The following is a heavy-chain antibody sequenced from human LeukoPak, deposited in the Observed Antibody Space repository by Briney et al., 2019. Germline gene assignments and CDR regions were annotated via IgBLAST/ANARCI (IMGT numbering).Heavy chain of an antibody. J-gene: IGHJ6*02. CDR1: GFTFSDYY. CDR3: ARARGSSGPRHYHYGMDV. CDR2: ISSSGSTI. Sequence: GGSLRLSCAASGFTFSDYYMSWIRQAPGKGLEWVSYISSSGSTIYYADSVKGRFTISRDNAKNSLYLQMNSLRAEDTAVYYCARARGSSGPRHYHYGMDVWGQGTTVTVSS. D-gene: IGHD6-19*01. V-gene: IGHV3-11*01.